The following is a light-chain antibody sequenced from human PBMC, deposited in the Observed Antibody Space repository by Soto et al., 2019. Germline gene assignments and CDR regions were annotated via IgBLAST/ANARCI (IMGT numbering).Light chain of an antibody. CDR2: DAS. CDR1: QSISSW. J-gene: IGKJ3*01. Sequence: DIQMTQSPSTLSASVGDRVTITCRASQSISSWLAWYQQKPGKAPKLLIYDASSLESGVPSRFSGSGSGTEFTLTISSLQPDDFATYYFQQYNSYSQFTFGPGTKVDI. CDR3: QQYNSYSQFT. V-gene: IGKV1-5*01.